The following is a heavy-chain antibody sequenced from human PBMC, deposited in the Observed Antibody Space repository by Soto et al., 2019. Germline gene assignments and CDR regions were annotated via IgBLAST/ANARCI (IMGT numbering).Heavy chain of an antibody. CDR3: ARDAGRPYYYGMDV. V-gene: IGHV3-7*05. Sequence: GGSLRLSCAASGFTFSSYWMSWVRQAPGKGLEWVANIKQDGSEKYYVDSVKGRFTISRDNAKNSLYLQMNSLRAEDTAVYYCARDAGRPYYYGMDVWGQGTTVTVSS. CDR2: IKQDGSEK. CDR1: GFTFSSYW. J-gene: IGHJ6*02.